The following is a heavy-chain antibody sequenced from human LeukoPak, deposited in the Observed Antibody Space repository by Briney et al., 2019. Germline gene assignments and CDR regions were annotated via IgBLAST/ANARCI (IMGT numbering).Heavy chain of an antibody. CDR2: INHSGST. CDR3: ARVGYDSSGYGHDAFDI. Sequence: PSETLSLTCAVYGGSFSGYYWSWIRQPPGKGLEWIGEINHSGSTNYNPSLKSRVTISVDTSKNQFSLKLSSVTAADTAVYYCARVGYDSSGYGHDAFDIWGQGTMVTVSS. V-gene: IGHV4-34*01. D-gene: IGHD3-22*01. J-gene: IGHJ3*02. CDR1: GGSFSGYY.